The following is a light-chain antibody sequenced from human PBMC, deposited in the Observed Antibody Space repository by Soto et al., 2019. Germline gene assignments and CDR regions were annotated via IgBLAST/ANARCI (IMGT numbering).Light chain of an antibody. CDR1: QSVSSNY. V-gene: IGKV3-20*01. CDR2: GAS. Sequence: EIVLTQSPGTLSLSPGERATLSCRASQSVSSNYLAWYQQKPGQAPRLLIYGASNRATGIPDRFSGSGSGTDFHLTISRLEPEDFAVFYCQQYGSSSWTFGQGTKVEIK. CDR3: QQYGSSSWT. J-gene: IGKJ1*01.